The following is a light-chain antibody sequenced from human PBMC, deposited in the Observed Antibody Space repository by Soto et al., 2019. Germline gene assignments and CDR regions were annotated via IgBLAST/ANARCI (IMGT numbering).Light chain of an antibody. CDR3: QQYNNWPLEFT. Sequence: EIVMTQSPATLSVSPGERATLSCRASQSVSSNLAWYQQNPGQAPRLLIYGASTRATGIPARFSGSGSGTECTLTISSLQSEDFAVYYCQQYNNWPLEFTFGQGTKLEIK. V-gene: IGKV3-15*01. J-gene: IGKJ2*01. CDR2: GAS. CDR1: QSVSSN.